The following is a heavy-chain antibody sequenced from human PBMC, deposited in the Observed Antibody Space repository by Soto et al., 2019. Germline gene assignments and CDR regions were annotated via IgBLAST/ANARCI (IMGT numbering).Heavy chain of an antibody. Sequence: SETRSLTCTVSRASITFGGYSWSWIRQTPGKGLEWIGYINHLETTFYNPSFESRLTLSIDRAKNQFSLKLHSTSAADRAVYFCARGGGSDSLDYWGQGILVTVSS. J-gene: IGHJ4*02. CDR1: RASITFGGYS. D-gene: IGHD1-26*01. CDR3: ARGGGSDSLDY. CDR2: INHLETT. V-gene: IGHV4-30-2*01.